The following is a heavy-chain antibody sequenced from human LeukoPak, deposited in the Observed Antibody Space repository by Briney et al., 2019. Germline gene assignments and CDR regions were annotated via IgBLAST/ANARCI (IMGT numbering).Heavy chain of an antibody. D-gene: IGHD6-13*01. CDR3: AREYPSSWYYFDY. CDR2: IWYDGSNK. J-gene: IGHJ4*02. CDR1: GFTFSSYG. Sequence: GGSLRLSCAASGFTFSSYGMHWVRQAPGKGLEWVAVIWYDGSNKYYADSVKGRFTISRDNSKNTLYLQMNSLRAEDTAVYYCAREYPSSWYYFDYWGQGTLVTVSS. V-gene: IGHV3-33*01.